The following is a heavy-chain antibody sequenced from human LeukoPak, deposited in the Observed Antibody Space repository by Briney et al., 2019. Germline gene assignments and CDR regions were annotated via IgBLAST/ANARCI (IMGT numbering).Heavy chain of an antibody. D-gene: IGHD5-12*01. CDR2: ISSSSSYS. Sequence: GGSLRLSCAASGFTFSSYSMKWVRQAPGKGLEWVSSISSSSSYSYHADSMQGRFTISRDNAKNSLYLQMHGLGVEDTAIYYCARLGKGYSGCDYWGQGTLVTVSS. CDR3: ARLGKGYSGCDY. CDR1: GFTFSSYS. V-gene: IGHV3-21*01. J-gene: IGHJ4*02.